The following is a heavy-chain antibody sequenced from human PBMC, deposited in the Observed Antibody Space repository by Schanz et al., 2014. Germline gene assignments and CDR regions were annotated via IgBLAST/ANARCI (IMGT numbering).Heavy chain of an antibody. CDR3: ARGICGYGANNGFDY. CDR2: INTGSGDT. CDR1: EYSFTSYS. V-gene: IGHV1-3*04. Sequence: QVHLVQSGAEVKRPGASVKVSCKASEYSFTSYSMHWVRQAPGQRLEWMGWINTGSGDTKYSQNFQGRVTITRDTAASTAYMELSSLRSEDTAVYTCARGICGYGANNGFDYWGQGTLVTVSS. D-gene: IGHD5-12*01. J-gene: IGHJ4*02.